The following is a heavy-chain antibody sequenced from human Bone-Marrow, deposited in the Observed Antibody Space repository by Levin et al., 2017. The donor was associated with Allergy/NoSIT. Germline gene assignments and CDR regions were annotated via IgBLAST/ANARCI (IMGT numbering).Heavy chain of an antibody. CDR3: ARLYGDQTYYYYYYYMDV. V-gene: IGHV3-21*01. D-gene: IGHD4-17*01. CDR2: ISSSSSYI. CDR1: GFTFSSYS. J-gene: IGHJ6*03. Sequence: KAGGSLRLSCAASGFTFSSYSMNWVRQAPGKGLEWVSSISSSSSYIYYADSVKGRFTISRDNAKNSLYLQMNSLRAEDTAVYYCARLYGDQTYYYYYYYMDVWGKGTTVTVSS.